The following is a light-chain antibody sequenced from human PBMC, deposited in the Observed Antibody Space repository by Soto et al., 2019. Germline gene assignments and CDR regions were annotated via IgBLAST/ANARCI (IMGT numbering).Light chain of an antibody. Sequence: DIVMTQSPDSLAVSLGERATINCKSSQSVLYSSNNKNYVAWYQQRPGQPPKLLIYWTSIREAGVPDRFSGSGSGTDFTLTISRLPAEDVAVYFWQQYYSPPLTFGGGTKVEIK. CDR3: QQYYSPPLT. CDR1: QSVLYSSNNKNY. CDR2: WTS. J-gene: IGKJ4*01. V-gene: IGKV4-1*01.